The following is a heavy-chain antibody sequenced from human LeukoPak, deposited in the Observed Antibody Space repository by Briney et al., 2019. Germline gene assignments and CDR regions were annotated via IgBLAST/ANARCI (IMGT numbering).Heavy chain of an antibody. Sequence: SQTLSLTCTVSGGSISSGGYYWSWIRQHPGKGLEWIGYIYYSGSTYYNPSLKSRVTISVDTSKNQFSLKLSSVTAADTAVYYCARGYSGAFDIWGQRDNGHRLF. CDR2: IYYSGST. J-gene: IGHJ3*02. D-gene: IGHD2-15*01. CDR3: ARGYSGAFDI. CDR1: GGSISSGGYY. V-gene: IGHV4-31*03.